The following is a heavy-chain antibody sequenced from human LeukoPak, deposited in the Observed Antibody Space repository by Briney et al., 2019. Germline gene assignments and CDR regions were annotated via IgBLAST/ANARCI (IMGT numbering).Heavy chain of an antibody. CDR3: AKGDTAMVKDPFDY. D-gene: IGHD5-18*01. V-gene: IGHV3-23*01. CDR2: ISGSGGST. J-gene: IGHJ4*02. CDR1: GFTFSNCA. Sequence: PGGSLRLSCAASGFTFSNCAMSWVRQAPGKGLEWVSGISGSGGSTYYADSVKGRFTISRDNSKNTLYLQMSSLRAEDRAAYYCAKGDTAMVKDPFDYWGQGTLVTVSS.